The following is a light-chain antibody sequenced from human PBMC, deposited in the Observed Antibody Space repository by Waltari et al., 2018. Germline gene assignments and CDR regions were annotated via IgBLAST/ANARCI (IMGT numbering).Light chain of an antibody. V-gene: IGLV3-21*01. CDR1: NIESKS. J-gene: IGLJ1*01. CDR3: QVWDANTDPGV. Sequence: SYVLTQAPSVSVAPGETARITCGGNNIESKSVHWYRQRPGQAPVRVISYDSDRPSGIPGRFSGSNSGNTATLTISRVEAGDEADYYCQVWDANTDPGVFGTGTEVTVL. CDR2: YDS.